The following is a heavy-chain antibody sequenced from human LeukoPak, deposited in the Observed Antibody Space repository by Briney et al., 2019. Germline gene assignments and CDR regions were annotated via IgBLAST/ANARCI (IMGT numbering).Heavy chain of an antibody. V-gene: IGHV3-30*01. J-gene: IGHJ4*02. Sequence: GGSLRLSCAASGFTLSSYAMHWVRQAPGKGLEWGAIISYDGSNEHYADSVKGRFTISRDNSKNTLYLQMNSLRAKDTAIYYCTRGRGSYSLDYWGRGTLVTVSS. CDR1: GFTLSSYA. CDR3: TRGRGSYSLDY. CDR2: ISYDGSNE. D-gene: IGHD1-26*01.